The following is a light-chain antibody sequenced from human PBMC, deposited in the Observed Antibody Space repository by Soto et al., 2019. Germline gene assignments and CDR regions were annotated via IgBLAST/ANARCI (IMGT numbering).Light chain of an antibody. CDR3: QQRDIWPPLT. J-gene: IGKJ4*01. V-gene: IGKV3-11*01. CDR2: EAT. Sequence: VLTQSPATLSLSPEERATLFCKASQSVGIYMGWFQQKPCQAPRVLTYEATNRSGGVPARFSGSGSGTDFSLTISSLEAEDSAVYFCQQRDIWPPLTFGGGTKLEIK. CDR1: QSVGIY.